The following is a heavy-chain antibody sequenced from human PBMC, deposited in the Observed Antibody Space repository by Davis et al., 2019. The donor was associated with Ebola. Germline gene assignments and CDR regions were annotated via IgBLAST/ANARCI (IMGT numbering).Heavy chain of an antibody. D-gene: IGHD4-23*01. CDR2: IRSKANSYAT. CDR3: TSTGTTVVTPKDY. J-gene: IGHJ4*02. CDR1: GFTFSSYS. V-gene: IGHV3-73*01. Sequence: GGSLRLSCAASGFTFSSYSMNWVRQASGKGLEWVGRIRSKANSYATAYAASVKGRFTISRDDSKNTAYLQMNSLKTEDTAVYYCTSTGTTVVTPKDYWGQGTLVTVSS.